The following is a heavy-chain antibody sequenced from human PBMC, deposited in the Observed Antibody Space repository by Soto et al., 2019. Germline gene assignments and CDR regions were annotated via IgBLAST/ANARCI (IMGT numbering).Heavy chain of an antibody. CDR1: GYTFTSYY. D-gene: IGHD3-3*01. CDR3: ARDLVRSGFFGVGLYYYYGMDV. CDR2: INPSGGST. V-gene: IGHV1-46*01. J-gene: IGHJ6*02. Sequence: ASVKVSCKASGYTFTSYYMHWVRQAPGQGLEWMGIINPSGGSTSYAQKFQGRVTMTRDTSTSTVYMELSSLRSEDTAVYYCARDLVRSGFFGVGLYYYYGMDVWGQGTTVTVSS.